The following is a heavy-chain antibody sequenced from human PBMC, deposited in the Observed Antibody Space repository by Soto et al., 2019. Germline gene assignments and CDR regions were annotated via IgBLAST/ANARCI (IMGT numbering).Heavy chain of an antibody. CDR1: GGTFSRYA. D-gene: IGHD3-22*01. V-gene: IGHV1-69*01. J-gene: IGHJ4*02. CDR3: ARQFDYESSGYYYAY. Sequence: QVQLVQSGAEVKKPGSSVKVSCKASGGTFSRYAIGWVRQAPGLGLEWMGGIIPIFGTPYYAQKFQGRVLISEDESTSTAYMELSSLRSEDTAVYYCARQFDYESSGYYYAYWGQGTLVTVSS. CDR2: IIPIFGTP.